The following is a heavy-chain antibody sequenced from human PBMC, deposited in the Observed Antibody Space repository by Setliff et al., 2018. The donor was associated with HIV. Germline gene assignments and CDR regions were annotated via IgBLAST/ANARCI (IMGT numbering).Heavy chain of an antibody. CDR2: INAGNGNT. J-gene: IGHJ4*02. Sequence: GASVKVSCKASGYTFTTHAMHWVRQAPGQRLEWMGWINAGNGNTKYSQEFQGRVTITKDTSASTAYMELSSLRSEDMAVYYCAREGAAAGLDLDYWGQGTQVTVS. V-gene: IGHV1-3*03. CDR1: GYTFTTHA. CDR3: AREGAAAGLDLDY. D-gene: IGHD6-13*01.